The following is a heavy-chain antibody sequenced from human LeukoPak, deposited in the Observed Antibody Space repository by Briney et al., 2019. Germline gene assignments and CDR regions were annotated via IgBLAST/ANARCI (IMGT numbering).Heavy chain of an antibody. CDR3: ARHRSKWLQSSFDY. CDR2: IFYSGNT. D-gene: IGHD5-24*01. Sequence: SETLSLTCTVSGGSINSSSYYWGWLRQPPGKGLEWIGSIFYSGNTYDNPSLKSRVTISVDTSKNQFSLKLNSVTAADTAVYYCARHRSKWLQSSFDYWGQGTLVTVSS. J-gene: IGHJ4*02. CDR1: GGSINSSSYY. V-gene: IGHV4-39*01.